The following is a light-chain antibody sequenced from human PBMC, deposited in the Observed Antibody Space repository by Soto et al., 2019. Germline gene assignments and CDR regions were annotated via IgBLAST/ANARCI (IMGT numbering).Light chain of an antibody. Sequence: DIQLTQSPSFLSASVGDRVTITCRASQGLSSYLAWYLQKPGKAPKLLIYVAFTLQSGVPSRVSGSGSGTEFTLTISSLQPEDFAPYYCQQLNTYPLTFGGGTKVETK. CDR2: VAF. CDR1: QGLSSY. CDR3: QQLNTYPLT. V-gene: IGKV1-9*01. J-gene: IGKJ4*01.